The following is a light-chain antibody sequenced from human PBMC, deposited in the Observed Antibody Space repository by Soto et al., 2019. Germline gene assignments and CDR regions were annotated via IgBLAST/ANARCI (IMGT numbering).Light chain of an antibody. J-gene: IGKJ4*01. CDR3: QRYNNWPLT. CDR1: QGIGDT. V-gene: IGKV3-15*01. Sequence: EIVLTQSPAALSESPGERVTLSCRASQGIGDTLAWYQQKPGQTPRLLIYDSSTRAIGIPIRFSGSRSGTEFILTINGLQFEDFAVYYCQRYNNWPLTFGGGTKVEIK. CDR2: DSS.